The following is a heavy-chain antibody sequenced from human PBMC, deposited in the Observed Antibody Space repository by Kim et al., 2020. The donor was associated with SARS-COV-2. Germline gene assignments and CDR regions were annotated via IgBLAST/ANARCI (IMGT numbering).Heavy chain of an antibody. J-gene: IGHJ6*02. CDR1: GYSFTSYW. V-gene: IGHV5-10-1*01. D-gene: IGHD3-10*01. CDR3: ARRFYYGSGRSKVDYGMDV. Sequence: GGSLKISCKGSGYSFTSYWISWVRQMPGKGLEWMGRIDPSDSYTNYSPSFQGHVTISADKSISTAYLQWSSLKASDTAMYYCARRFYYGSGRSKVDYGMDVWGQGTTVTVSS. CDR2: IDPSDSYT.